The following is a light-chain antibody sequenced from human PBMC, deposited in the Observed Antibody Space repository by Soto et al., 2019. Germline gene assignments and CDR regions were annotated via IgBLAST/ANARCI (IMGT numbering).Light chain of an antibody. J-gene: IGLJ1*01. CDR3: SSYTSSSIDYV. CDR1: SSEVGGYNY. V-gene: IGLV2-14*01. Sequence: QSALTQPASVSGSPGQSITISCTGTSSEVGGYNYVSWYQQHPGKAPKLMIYEVSNRPSGVSNRFSGSKSGNTASLTISGLQAEDEADYYCSSYTSSSIDYVFGTGTRSPS. CDR2: EVS.